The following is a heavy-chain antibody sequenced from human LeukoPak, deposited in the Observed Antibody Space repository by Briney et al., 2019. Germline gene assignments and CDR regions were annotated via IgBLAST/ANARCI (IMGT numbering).Heavy chain of an antibody. CDR1: GGCFSGYY. CDR3: ARTTSNLRYFDWFPSKYYFDY. CDR2: INHSGST. V-gene: IGHV4-34*01. Sequence: SETLSLTCAVYGGCFSGYYWSWIRQPPGKGLEWIGEINHSGSTNYNPSLKSRVTISVDTSKNQFSLKLSSVTAADTAVYYCARTTSNLRYFDWFPSKYYFDYWGQGTLVTVSS. D-gene: IGHD3-9*01. J-gene: IGHJ4*02.